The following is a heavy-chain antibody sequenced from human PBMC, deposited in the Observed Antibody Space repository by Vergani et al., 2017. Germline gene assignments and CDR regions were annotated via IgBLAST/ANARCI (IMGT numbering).Heavy chain of an antibody. CDR3: ARQYYDILTGYYKKGYYFDY. D-gene: IGHD3-9*01. CDR2: IYYSGST. V-gene: IGHV4-39*01. Sequence: QLQLQESGPGLVKPSETLSLTCTVSGGSISSSSYYWGWICQPPGKGLEWIGSIYYSGSTYYNPSLKSRVTISVDTSKNQFSLKLSSVTAADTAVYYCARQYYDILTGYYKKGYYFDYWGQGTLVTVSS. J-gene: IGHJ4*02. CDR1: GGSISSSSYY.